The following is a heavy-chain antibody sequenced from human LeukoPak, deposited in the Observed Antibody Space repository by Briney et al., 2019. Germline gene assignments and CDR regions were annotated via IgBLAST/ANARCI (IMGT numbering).Heavy chain of an antibody. J-gene: IGHJ5*02. V-gene: IGHV3-15*01. D-gene: IGHD5-18*01. Sequence: PGGSLRLSCAASGFTFSNAWMSWVRQAPGKGLEWVGRIKSKTDGGTTDYAAPVKGRFTISRDDSKNTLYLQMNSLETEDTAVYYCTTDQQLWSFDPWGQGTLVTVSS. CDR2: IKSKTDGGTT. CDR1: GFTFSNAW. CDR3: TTDQQLWSFDP.